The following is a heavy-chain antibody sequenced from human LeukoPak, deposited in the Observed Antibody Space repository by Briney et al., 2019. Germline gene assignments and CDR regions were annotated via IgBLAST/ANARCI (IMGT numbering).Heavy chain of an antibody. CDR2: IKQDGSEK. V-gene: IGHV3-7*01. CDR3: ASRPLDGDWAYYFDY. Sequence: PGGSLRLSCAASGFTFSSYWMSWVRQAPGKGLEWVANIKQDGSEKYYVDSVKGRFTISRDNAKNSLYLQMNSLRAEDTAVYYCASRPLDGDWAYYFDYWGQGTLVTASS. D-gene: IGHD4-17*01. J-gene: IGHJ4*02. CDR1: GFTFSSYW.